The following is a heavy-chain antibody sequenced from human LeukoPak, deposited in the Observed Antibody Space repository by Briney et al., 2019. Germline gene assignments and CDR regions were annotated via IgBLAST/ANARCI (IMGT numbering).Heavy chain of an antibody. CDR1: GFTFSSYS. CDR3: ARHPTGTTDY. CDR2: IRSSSNII. D-gene: IGHD1-7*01. V-gene: IGHV3-48*04. Sequence: GGSLRLSCAASGFTFSSYSMNWVRQAPGKGLEWVSYIRSSSNIIYYADSVKGRFTISRDNTKNSLYLQMNSLRAEDTAVYYCARHPTGTTDYWGQGTLVTVSS. J-gene: IGHJ4*02.